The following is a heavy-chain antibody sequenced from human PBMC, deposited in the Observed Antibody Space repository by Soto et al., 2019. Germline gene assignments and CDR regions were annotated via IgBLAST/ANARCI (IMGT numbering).Heavy chain of an antibody. CDR3: AHAGGYGSGFHVDY. V-gene: IGHV4-31*03. CDR2: IYYSGST. J-gene: IGHJ4*02. Sequence: SETLSLTCTVSGGSISSGGYYWSWIRQHPGKGLEWIGYIYYSGSTYYNPSLKSRVTISVDTSKNQFSLKLSSVTAADTAVYYCAHAGGYGSGFHVDYWGQGTLVTVSS. D-gene: IGHD3-10*01. CDR1: GGSISSGGYY.